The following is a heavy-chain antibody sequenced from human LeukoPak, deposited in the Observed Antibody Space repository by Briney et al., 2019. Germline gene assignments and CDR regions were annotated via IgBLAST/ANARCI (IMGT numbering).Heavy chain of an antibody. D-gene: IGHD6-13*01. J-gene: IGHJ5*02. Sequence: PSETLSLTCIVSGGSISSYYWSWIRQPPGKGLEWIGYIYYSGSTNYNPSLKSRVTISVDTSKNQFSLKLSSVTAADTAVYYCAGASSSWRFTNWFDPWGQGTLVAVSS. V-gene: IGHV4-59*01. CDR1: GGSISSYY. CDR3: AGASSSWRFTNWFDP. CDR2: IYYSGST.